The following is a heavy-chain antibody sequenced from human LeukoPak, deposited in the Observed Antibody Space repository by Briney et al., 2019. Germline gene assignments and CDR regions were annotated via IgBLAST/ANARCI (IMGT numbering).Heavy chain of an antibody. Sequence: SETLSLTCTVSGGSISSYYWSWIRQPPGKGLEWIGYIYYSGSTNYNPSLKSRVTISVDTSKNQFSLKLSSVTAADTAVYYCARGLRGSYYYYYYYMDVWGKGTTVTVSS. V-gene: IGHV4-59*01. J-gene: IGHJ6*03. CDR3: ARGLRGSYYYYYYYMDV. CDR1: GGSISSYY. D-gene: IGHD1-26*01. CDR2: IYYSGST.